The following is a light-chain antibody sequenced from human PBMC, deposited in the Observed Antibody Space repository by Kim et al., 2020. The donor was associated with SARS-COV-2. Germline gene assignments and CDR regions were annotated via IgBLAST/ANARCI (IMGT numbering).Light chain of an antibody. V-gene: IGKV3-20*01. CDR2: GAS. Sequence: LSPGERATLSFRASQSVISTYLAWYHQKPGQAPRLLIYGASSRATDIPDRFSGSGSGTDFTLSISRLEPEDFAVYYCQHYGTSPTFGGGTKVDIK. CDR1: QSVISTY. J-gene: IGKJ4*01. CDR3: QHYGTSPT.